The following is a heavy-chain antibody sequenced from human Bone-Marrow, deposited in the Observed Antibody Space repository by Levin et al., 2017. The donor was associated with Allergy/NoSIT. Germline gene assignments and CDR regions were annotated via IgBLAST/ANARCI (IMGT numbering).Heavy chain of an antibody. Sequence: SQTLSLTCTVSGGSINSGDYYWSWIRQPPGRGLEWIGFIYYDGTTYHNPSLESRVSISVDTSKNRISLRLISVTAIDTAVYYCARVGHHNGNYTPNRFDPWGQGTLVIVSS. V-gene: IGHV4-30-4*01. CDR2: IYYDGTT. J-gene: IGHJ5*02. D-gene: IGHD3-22*01. CDR3: ARVGHHNGNYTPNRFDP. CDR1: GGSINSGDYY.